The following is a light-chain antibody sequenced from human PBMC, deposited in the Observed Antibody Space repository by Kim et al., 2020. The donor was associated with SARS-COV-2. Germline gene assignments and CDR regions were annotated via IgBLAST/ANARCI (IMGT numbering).Light chain of an antibody. CDR2: STN. V-gene: IGLV1-47*02. Sequence: ELTQPLSASETPGQRVIMSCSGSSSNIEKNYVYWYQQLPGAAPKLLIHSTNQRPSGVPDRFSGSKSGTSASLAISGLRSEDEADYFCAAWDDSLNRPVFGGGTKLTVL. CDR1: SSNIEKNY. CDR3: AAWDDSLNRPV. J-gene: IGLJ2*01.